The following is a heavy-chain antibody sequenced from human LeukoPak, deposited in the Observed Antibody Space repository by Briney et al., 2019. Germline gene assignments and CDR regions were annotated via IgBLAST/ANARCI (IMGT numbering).Heavy chain of an antibody. Sequence: GGSLRLSCAASGFTFSSYSMNWVRQAPGKGLEWVSSISSSSSYIYYADSVKGRFTISRDNAKNTLYLQMNSLRAEDTAVYYCAKGRNYYDSSGKFDYWGQGTLVTVSS. CDR3: AKGRNYYDSSGKFDY. CDR2: ISSSSSYI. J-gene: IGHJ4*02. V-gene: IGHV3-21*01. D-gene: IGHD3-22*01. CDR1: GFTFSSYS.